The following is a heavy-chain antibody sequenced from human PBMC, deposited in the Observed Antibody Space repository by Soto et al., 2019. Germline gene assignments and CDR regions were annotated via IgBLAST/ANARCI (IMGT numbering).Heavy chain of an antibody. Sequence: PGGSLRLSCAASGFTFSSYAMHWVRQAPGKGLEWVAVISYDGSNKYYADSVKGRFTISRDNSKNTLYLQMNSLRAEDTAVYYCARVMVTATQYYYYYYGMDVWGQGTTVTVS. V-gene: IGHV3-30-3*01. CDR3: ARVMVTATQYYYYYYGMDV. CDR1: GFTFSSYA. CDR2: ISYDGSNK. D-gene: IGHD2-21*02. J-gene: IGHJ6*02.